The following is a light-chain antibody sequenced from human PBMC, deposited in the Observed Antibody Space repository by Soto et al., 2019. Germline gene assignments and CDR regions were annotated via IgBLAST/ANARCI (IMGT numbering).Light chain of an antibody. V-gene: IGKV3-20*01. J-gene: IGKJ2*01. CDR1: QSVSSNY. Sequence: EIVLTQSTGTLSLSPGERATLSCRASQSVSSNYLAWYQQKPGQAPRLLIYGASRRATGIPDRFSGSGSGTDFILTISRLEPEDFAVYYCQHYGSSPGTFGQGTKLEIQ. CDR2: GAS. CDR3: QHYGSSPGT.